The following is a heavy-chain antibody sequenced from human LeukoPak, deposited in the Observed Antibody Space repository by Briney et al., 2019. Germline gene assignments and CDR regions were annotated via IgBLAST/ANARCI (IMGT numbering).Heavy chain of an antibody. J-gene: IGHJ4*02. Sequence: SETLSLNCAVSGGSISSSSYYWGWVRQPPGKGLEWIGTINYNGNTYYNPSLKSRVTISVDTSKNQFSLKLSSVTAADTAVYYCAREYSYGSFDYWGQGTLVTVSS. CDR2: INYNGNT. V-gene: IGHV4-39*02. D-gene: IGHD5-18*01. CDR3: AREYSYGSFDY. CDR1: GGSISSSSYY.